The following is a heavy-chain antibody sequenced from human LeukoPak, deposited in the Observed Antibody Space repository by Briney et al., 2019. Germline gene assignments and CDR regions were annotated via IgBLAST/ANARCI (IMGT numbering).Heavy chain of an antibody. CDR2: INASGGGT. CDR1: GYTFTSYH. D-gene: IGHD6-19*01. V-gene: IGHV1-46*01. Sequence: ASVKVSCKASGYTFTSYHLHWVRQAPGQRLEWMGIINASGGGTNYAQKFQGRVTMTRDTSTSTVYMELSSLRSEDMAVYYCVRVAVAGRGYFQHWGQGTLVTVSS. CDR3: VRVAVAGRGYFQH. J-gene: IGHJ1*01.